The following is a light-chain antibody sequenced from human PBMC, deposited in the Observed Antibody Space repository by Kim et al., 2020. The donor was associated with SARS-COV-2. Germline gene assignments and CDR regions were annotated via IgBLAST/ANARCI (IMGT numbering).Light chain of an antibody. CDR2: RD. V-gene: IGLV3-9*01. J-gene: IGLJ3*02. Sequence: SYELTQPLSVSVALGQTARITCGGNNIGSKNVHXYQQKPGQAPVLVIYRDSPERFSGSNSGNTATLTISRAQAGDEADYYCQVWDSSTCLFGGGTKLTVL. CDR3: QVWDSSTCL. CDR1: NIGSKN.